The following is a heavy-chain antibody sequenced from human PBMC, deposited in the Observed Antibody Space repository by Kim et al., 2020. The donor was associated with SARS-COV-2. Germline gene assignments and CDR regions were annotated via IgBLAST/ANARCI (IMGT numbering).Heavy chain of an antibody. J-gene: IGHJ4*02. V-gene: IGHV1-46*01. CDR3: ARESSAGTHLAYYFDY. D-gene: IGHD6-19*01. Sequence: ASVKVSCKASGYTFTSYYMHWVRQAPGQGLEWMGIINPSGGSTSYAQKFQGRVTMTRDTSTSTVYMELSSLRSEDTAVYYCARESSAGTHLAYYFDYWGQGTLVTVSS. CDR2: INPSGGST. CDR1: GYTFTSYY.